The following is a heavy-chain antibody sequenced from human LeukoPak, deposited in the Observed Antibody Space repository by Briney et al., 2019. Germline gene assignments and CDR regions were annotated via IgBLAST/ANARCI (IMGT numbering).Heavy chain of an antibody. D-gene: IGHD1-26*01. J-gene: IGHJ2*01. CDR3: AKDQWDRVFWYFDL. CDR2: ISGSGGST. CDR1: GFTFSSYA. Sequence: GGSLRLSCAASGFTFSSYAMSWVRQAPGKGLEWVSAISGSGGSTYYADSVKGRFTIPRDNSKNTLYLQMNSLRAEDTAVYYCAKDQWDRVFWYFDLWGRGTLVTVSS. V-gene: IGHV3-23*01.